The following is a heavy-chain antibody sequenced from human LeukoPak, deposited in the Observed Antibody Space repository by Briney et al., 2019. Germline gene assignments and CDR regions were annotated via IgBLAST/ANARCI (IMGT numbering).Heavy chain of an antibody. CDR1: GGSMGRTSYY. J-gene: IGHJ6*03. CDR3: ASVAVAGDYYYYYMDV. Sequence: SETLSLTCTVSGGSMGRTSYYWSWIRQPAGKGLEWLGRIYNSGTTNYNPSLQSRVTISIDTAKNQFSLKLSSVTAADTAVYYCASVAVAGDYYYYYMDVWGKGTTVTVSS. CDR2: IYNSGTT. D-gene: IGHD6-19*01. V-gene: IGHV4-61*02.